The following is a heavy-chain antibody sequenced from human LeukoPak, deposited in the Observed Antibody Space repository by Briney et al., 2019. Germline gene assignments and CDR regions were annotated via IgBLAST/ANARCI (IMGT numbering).Heavy chain of an antibody. D-gene: IGHD3-10*01. CDR2: IDPSDSYT. Sequence: GESLRISCKGSGYSFTNNWITWVRQMPGKGLEWMGRIDPSDSYTDYSPSFQGHVTISAGKSISTAYLQWSSLKAADTAVYYCARGPGYGRRRYFDLWGRGTLVTVSS. V-gene: IGHV5-10-1*01. CDR1: GYSFTNNW. CDR3: ARGPGYGRRRYFDL. J-gene: IGHJ2*01.